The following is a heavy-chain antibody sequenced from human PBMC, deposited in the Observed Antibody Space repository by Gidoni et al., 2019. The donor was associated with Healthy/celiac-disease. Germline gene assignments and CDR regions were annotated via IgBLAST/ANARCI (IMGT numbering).Heavy chain of an antibody. CDR1: GGSFSGYY. Sequence: QVQLQQWGAGLLKPSETLSLTCAVYGGSFSGYYWSWIRQPPGKGLEWIGEINHSGSTNSNPSLKSRVTISVDTSKNQFSLKLSSVTAADTAVYYCARVGWAPGSRYFDYWGQGTLVTVSS. CDR2: INHSGST. CDR3: ARVGWAPGSRYFDY. D-gene: IGHD1-26*01. V-gene: IGHV4-34*01. J-gene: IGHJ4*02.